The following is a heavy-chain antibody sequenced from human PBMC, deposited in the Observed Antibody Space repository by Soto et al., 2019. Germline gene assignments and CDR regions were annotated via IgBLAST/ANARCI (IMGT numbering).Heavy chain of an antibody. Sequence: QVQLVQSGAEVKKPGSSVKVSCKASGGTFSSYTISWVRQAPGQGLEWMGRIIPILGITNYAQKFQNRVTLTADKSTSTAYMELTSLRYEDTAVDYCATSPVVVPAAPCDPWGQGTLVTVSS. D-gene: IGHD2-2*01. CDR2: IIPILGIT. CDR1: GGTFSSYT. V-gene: IGHV1-69*02. J-gene: IGHJ5*02. CDR3: ATSPVVVPAAPCDP.